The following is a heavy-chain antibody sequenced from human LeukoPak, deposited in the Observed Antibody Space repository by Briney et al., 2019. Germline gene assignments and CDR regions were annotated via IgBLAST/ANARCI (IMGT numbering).Heavy chain of an antibody. CDR3: ARVFSKEYYYDSSGYYPFDY. Sequence: PGGPLRLSCAASGFTFSSYSMNWVRQAPGKGLEWVSSISSSSSYIYYADSVKGRFTISRDNAKNSLYLQMNSLRAEDTAVYYCARVFSKEYYYDSSGYYPFDYWGQGTLVTVSS. CDR1: GFTFSSYS. J-gene: IGHJ4*02. D-gene: IGHD3-22*01. CDR2: ISSSSSYI. V-gene: IGHV3-21*01.